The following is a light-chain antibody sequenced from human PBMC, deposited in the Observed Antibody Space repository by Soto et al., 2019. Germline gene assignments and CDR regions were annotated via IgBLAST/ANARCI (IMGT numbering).Light chain of an antibody. J-gene: IGKJ1*01. CDR2: DAS. CDR3: QHYNSYSEA. Sequence: AIRMTQSPSSLSASTGDRVTITCRASQGIRNDLGWYQQKPGEAPKLLIYDASSLESGVPSRFSGSGSGTEFTLTISSLQPDDFATYYCQHYNSYSEAFGQGTKVDIK. CDR1: QGIRND. V-gene: IGKV1-13*02.